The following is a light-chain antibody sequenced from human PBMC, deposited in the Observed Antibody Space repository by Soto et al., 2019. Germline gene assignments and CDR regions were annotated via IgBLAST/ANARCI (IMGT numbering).Light chain of an antibody. J-gene: IGKJ1*01. CDR3: QQCHIWPRT. V-gene: IGKV3-15*01. Sequence: EIVMTQSPATLSVSPGERATLSCRASQSVGSNLAWYQQKPGQAPRLLIYGASTRATGIPARFSGSGSGTEFTLTISSLQSEDLAVYYCQQCHIWPRTFGQGTKVEIK. CDR2: GAS. CDR1: QSVGSN.